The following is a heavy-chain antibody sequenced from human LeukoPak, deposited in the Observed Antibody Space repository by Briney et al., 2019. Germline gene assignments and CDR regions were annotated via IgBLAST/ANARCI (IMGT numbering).Heavy chain of an antibody. CDR1: GGTFSSYT. V-gene: IGHV1-69*02. CDR2: IIPILGIA. CDR3: ARSRDGYNT. Sequence: GASVEVSCKASGGTFSSYTISWVQQAPGQGLEWMGRIIPILGIANYAQKFQGRVTITADKSTSTAYMELSSLRSEDTAVYYCARSRDGYNTWGQGTLVTVSS. D-gene: IGHD5-24*01. J-gene: IGHJ4*02.